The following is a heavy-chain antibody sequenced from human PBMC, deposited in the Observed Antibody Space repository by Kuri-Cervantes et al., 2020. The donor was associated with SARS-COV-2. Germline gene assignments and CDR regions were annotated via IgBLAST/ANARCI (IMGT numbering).Heavy chain of an antibody. D-gene: IGHD3-3*01. Sequence: GESLKISCAASGFTFSDYYMSWIRQAPGKGLEWVSSISSSSSYIYYADSVKGRFTISRDKSKNILYLQMNSLRPEDTAVYYCARNRYYDFWTGDLIPSGMDVWGQGTTVTVSS. J-gene: IGHJ6*02. CDR3: ARNRYYDFWTGDLIPSGMDV. V-gene: IGHV3-11*06. CDR2: ISSSSSYI. CDR1: GFTFSDYY.